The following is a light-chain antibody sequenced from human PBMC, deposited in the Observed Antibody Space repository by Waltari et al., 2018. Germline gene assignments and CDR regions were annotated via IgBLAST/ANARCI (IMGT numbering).Light chain of an antibody. CDR2: AAS. CDR3: QQSYDTPRT. CDR1: QYISTY. Sequence: DFQMTQSPSSLSASVGDRVTITCRARQYISTYLNWYQQKPGKGPKLLIYAASTLQSGVPSRFSGSGSGTDFTFTISSLQLEYFATYYCQQSYDTPRTFGQGTKVEVK. V-gene: IGKV1-39*01. J-gene: IGKJ1*01.